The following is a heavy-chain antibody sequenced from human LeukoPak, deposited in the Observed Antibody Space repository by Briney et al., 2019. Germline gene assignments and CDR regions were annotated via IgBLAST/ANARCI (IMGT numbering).Heavy chain of an antibody. V-gene: IGHV1-2*02. CDR3: ASRKTGWKLLEIFQL. CDR2: INPNSGGT. D-gene: IGHD1-26*01. CDR1: GYTFTGYY. Sequence: ASLKVSCKASGYTFTGYYMHWVRLAPGQGLEWMGWINPNSGGTNYAQKFQGRVTMTRDTSISTDYMELSRLRSDDTAVYYCASRKTGWKLLEIFQLWGQGTLVTVSS. J-gene: IGHJ1*01.